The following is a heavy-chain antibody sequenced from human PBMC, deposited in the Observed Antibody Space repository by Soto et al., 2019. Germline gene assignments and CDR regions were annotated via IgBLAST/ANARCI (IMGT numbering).Heavy chain of an antibody. D-gene: IGHD2-15*01. CDR3: ARAGRYCSGGSCYRYYGMDV. Sequence: SVKISCKASGGTFSSYAISWVRQAPGQGLEWMGGIIPIFGTANYAQKFQGRVTITADESTSTAYMELSSLRSEDTAVYYCARAGRYCSGGSCYRYYGMDVWGQGTTVTVSS. J-gene: IGHJ6*02. V-gene: IGHV1-69*13. CDR2: IIPIFGTA. CDR1: GGTFSSYA.